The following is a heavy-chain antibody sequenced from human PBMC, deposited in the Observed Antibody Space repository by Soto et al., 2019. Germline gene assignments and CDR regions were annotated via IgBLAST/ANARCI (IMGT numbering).Heavy chain of an antibody. V-gene: IGHV1-69*01. J-gene: IGHJ4*02. CDR1: GGTFSSYA. Sequence: QVQLVQSGAEVKKPGSSVKVSCKASGGTFSSYAISWVRQAPGQGLEWMGGIIPIFGTANYAQKFQGRVTITADESTSTAYMELSSLRSEDTAVYYCARDSTYYYDSSGYYHFDYWGQGTLVTVSS. CDR3: ARDSTYYYDSSGYYHFDY. D-gene: IGHD3-22*01. CDR2: IIPIFGTA.